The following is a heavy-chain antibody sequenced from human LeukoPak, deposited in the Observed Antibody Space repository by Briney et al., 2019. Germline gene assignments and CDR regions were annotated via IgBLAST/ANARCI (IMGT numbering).Heavy chain of an antibody. CDR1: GFYIYTGGYY. CDR2: THYSGET. J-gene: IGHJ4*02. CDR3: ARQTTGSFQWTFDN. D-gene: IGHD1-26*01. V-gene: IGHV4-39*02. Sequence: TSETLSLTCTVSGFYIYTGGYYWGWIRRPPGKGLEWIGTTHYSGETFYNPTLKSRVTMSVDTSRNHFSLRLDSVTAADTAVCYCARQTTGSFQWTFDNWGLGTLVTVSS.